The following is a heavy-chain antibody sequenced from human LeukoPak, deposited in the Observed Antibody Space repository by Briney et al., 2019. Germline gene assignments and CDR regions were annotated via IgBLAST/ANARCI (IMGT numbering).Heavy chain of an antibody. CDR2: IYSGGNT. CDR3: ARGITGPNGLDV. Sequence: GGSLRLSCVASGFTVSSNYMSWVRQAPGKGLEWVPVIYSGGNTYCADSVKGRFTISRDTSKNTLYLQMNSLRAEDTAVYYCARGITGPNGLDVWGHGTTVTVSS. CDR1: GFTVSSNY. D-gene: IGHD1-14*01. V-gene: IGHV3-53*01. J-gene: IGHJ6*02.